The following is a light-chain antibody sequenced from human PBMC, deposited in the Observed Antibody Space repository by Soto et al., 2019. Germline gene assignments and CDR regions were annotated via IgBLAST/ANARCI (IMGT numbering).Light chain of an antibody. Sequence: QSALTQPASVSGSPGHSIPISCTGTSSDVGNYYVVSWYQQHPDRAPKVIIYEGSKRPSGVSNRFSGSKSGNTASLTISGLQAEDEADYYCSANAGGSTLVFGGGTKLTVL. CDR1: SSDVGNYYV. J-gene: IGLJ2*01. CDR3: SANAGGSTLV. V-gene: IGLV2-23*01. CDR2: EGS.